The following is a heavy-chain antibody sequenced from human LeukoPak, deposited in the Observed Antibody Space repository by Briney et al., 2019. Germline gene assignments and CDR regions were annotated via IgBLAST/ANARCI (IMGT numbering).Heavy chain of an antibody. CDR1: GFTFSSYA. CDR2: ISGSGGST. CDR3: AKDPYSGSFYDY. D-gene: IGHD1-26*01. V-gene: IGHV3-23*01. J-gene: IGHJ4*02. Sequence: GGSLRLSCAASGFTFSSYAMSWVRQAPGKGLEWVSGISGSGGSTYYADSVKGRSTISRDNSKNTLYLQMNSLRAEDTAVYYCAKDPYSGSFYDYWGQGTLVTVSS.